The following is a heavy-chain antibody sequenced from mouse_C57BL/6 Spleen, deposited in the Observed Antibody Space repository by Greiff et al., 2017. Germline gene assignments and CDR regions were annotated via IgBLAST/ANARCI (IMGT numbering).Heavy chain of an antibody. CDR1: GFTFTDYY. J-gene: IGHJ4*01. CDR3: ARSGGSSYYYAMDY. Sequence: EVKLMESGGGLVQPGGSLSLSCAASGFTFTDYYMSWVRQPPGKALEWLGFIRNKANGYTTEYSASVKGRFTISRDNSQSILYLQMNALRAEDSATYYCARSGGSSYYYAMDYWGQGASVTVSS. D-gene: IGHD1-1*01. V-gene: IGHV7-3*01. CDR2: IRNKANGYTT.